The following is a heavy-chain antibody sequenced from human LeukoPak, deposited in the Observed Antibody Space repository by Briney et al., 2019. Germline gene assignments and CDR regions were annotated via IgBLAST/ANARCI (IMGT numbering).Heavy chain of an antibody. CDR2: IYPGDSDT. Sequence: GESLKISCMGFGYTFSASWIGWVRQMPGKGLEWMGIIYPGDSDTRYSPSFQGQVTISADKSISTAYLQWSSLQASDTAMYYCARTPSATYYVRYFDYWGQGTLVTVSS. CDR3: ARTPSATYYVRYFDY. J-gene: IGHJ4*02. V-gene: IGHV5-51*01. D-gene: IGHD1-26*01. CDR1: GYTFSASW.